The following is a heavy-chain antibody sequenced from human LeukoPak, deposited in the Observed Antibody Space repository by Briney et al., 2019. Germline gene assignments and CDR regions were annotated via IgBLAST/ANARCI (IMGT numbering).Heavy chain of an antibody. CDR2: IWYDGSNK. CDR3: AKGSGNDPYYYYMDV. CDR1: GFTFSSYG. Sequence: SGGSLRLSCAASGFTFSSYGMRWVRQAPGKGLKWVAVIWYDGSNKYYADSVKGRFTISRDNSKNTLYLQMNSLRAEDTAVYYCAKGSGNDPYYYYMDVWGKGTTVTVSS. V-gene: IGHV3-33*06. D-gene: IGHD3-3*01. J-gene: IGHJ6*03.